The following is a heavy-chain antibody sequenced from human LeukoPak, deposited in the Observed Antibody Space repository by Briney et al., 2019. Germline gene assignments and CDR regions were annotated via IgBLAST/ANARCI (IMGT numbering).Heavy chain of an antibody. CDR3: ARARGRSSHHDY. CDR1: GFTFSDYY. Sequence: GGSLRLPCAASGFTFSDYYMRWIRQSPGKGLEWVSYISSSSSYTNYADSVKGRFTISRDNAKNSLYLQMNSLRAEDTAVYYCARARGRSSHHDYWGQGTLVTVSS. V-gene: IGHV3-11*05. J-gene: IGHJ4*02. CDR2: ISSSSSYT. D-gene: IGHD6-13*01.